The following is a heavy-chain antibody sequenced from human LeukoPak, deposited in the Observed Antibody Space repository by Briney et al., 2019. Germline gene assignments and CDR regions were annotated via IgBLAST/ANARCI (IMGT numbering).Heavy chain of an antibody. CDR1: GGSISSYY. V-gene: IGHV4-59*06. J-gene: IGHJ5*02. Sequence: SETLSLTCTVSGGSISSYYWSWIRQHPGKGLEWIGYIYYSGSTYYNPSLKSRVTISVDTSKNQFSLKLSSVTAADTAVYYCASGVSTSHNWFDPWGQGTLVTVSS. CDR3: ASGVSTSHNWFDP. D-gene: IGHD2-2*01. CDR2: IYYSGST.